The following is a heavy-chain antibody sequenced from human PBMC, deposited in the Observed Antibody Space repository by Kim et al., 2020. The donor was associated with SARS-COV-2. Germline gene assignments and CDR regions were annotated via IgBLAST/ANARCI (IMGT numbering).Heavy chain of an antibody. V-gene: IGHV4-39*01. CDR3: ARHDWLEAFDI. Sequence: TYYNPSLKSRVTISVDTSKNQFSLKLSSATAADTAVYYCARHDWLEAFDIWGQGTMVTVSS. J-gene: IGHJ3*02. D-gene: IGHD3-9*01. CDR2: T.